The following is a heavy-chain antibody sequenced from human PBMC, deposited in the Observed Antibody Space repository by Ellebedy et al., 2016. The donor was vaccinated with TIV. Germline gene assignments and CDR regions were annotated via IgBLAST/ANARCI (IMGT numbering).Heavy chain of an antibody. CDR2: IKSKTDGGAA. Sequence: PGGSLRLSCAASGFTFSNAWMNWVRQAPGKGLEWVGRIKSKTDGGAADYAAPVKGRFTISRDDSKNTPYLQMNSLKTEDTAVYFCTTVYRYNYDSVWGQGTLVTVSS. D-gene: IGHD5-18*01. V-gene: IGHV3-15*01. CDR3: TTVYRYNYDSV. CDR1: GFTFSNAW. J-gene: IGHJ4*02.